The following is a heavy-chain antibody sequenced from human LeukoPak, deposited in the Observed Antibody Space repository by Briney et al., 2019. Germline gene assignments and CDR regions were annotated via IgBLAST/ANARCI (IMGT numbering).Heavy chain of an antibody. CDR1: GYTFTSYY. V-gene: IGHV1-46*01. D-gene: IGHD1-26*01. Sequence: ASVKVSCKASGYTFTSYYIHWVRQAPGQGLEWMGIINPSGGNTNYAQKFQGRVTMTRDTSTSTVYMELSSLRSEDTAVYFCARVAVGATLGHWGQGTLVTVSS. CDR3: ARVAVGATLGH. J-gene: IGHJ4*02. CDR2: INPSGGNT.